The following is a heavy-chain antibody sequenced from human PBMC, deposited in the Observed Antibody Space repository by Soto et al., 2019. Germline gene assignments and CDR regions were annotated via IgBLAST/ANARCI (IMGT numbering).Heavy chain of an antibody. CDR1: GFTFSSYA. D-gene: IGHD3-10*01. CDR2: ISGSGGST. Sequence: PVGSLRLSCAASGFTFSSYAMSWVRQAPGKGLEWVSAISGSGGSTYYADFVKGRFTISRDNSKKTLYLQMNSLRAEDTAVYYCIRGPRSTSPGPGDVRGHGTLVTVDS. CDR3: IRGPRSTSPGPGDV. J-gene: IGHJ4*01. V-gene: IGHV3-23*01.